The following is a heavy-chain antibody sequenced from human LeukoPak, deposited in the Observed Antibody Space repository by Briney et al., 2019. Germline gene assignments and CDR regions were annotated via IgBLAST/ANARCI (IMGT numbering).Heavy chain of an antibody. Sequence: GSLRLSCAASGFTFSSYWMSWVRQPPGKGLEWIGSIYYSGSTYYNPSLKSRVTISVDTSKNQFSLKLSSVTAADTAVYYCASGPLRYFDWLYGNWFDPWGQGTLVTVSS. J-gene: IGHJ5*02. V-gene: IGHV4-39*01. D-gene: IGHD3-9*01. CDR3: ASGPLRYFDWLYGNWFDP. CDR1: GFTFSSYW. CDR2: IYYSGST.